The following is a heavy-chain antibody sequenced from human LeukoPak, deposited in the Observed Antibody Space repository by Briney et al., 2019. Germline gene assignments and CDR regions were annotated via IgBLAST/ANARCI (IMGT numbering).Heavy chain of an antibody. CDR1: GLTFSSYA. Sequence: GGSLRLSCAPSGLTFSSYAMTWVRQAPGKGLEWVSTISGSGGSSYYADSVNGRFTISRDSYKNTLSLPMNSLRAEDTAVYYCAKDGADRDWPYYFDYWGQGTLVTVSS. CDR2: ISGSGGSS. J-gene: IGHJ4*02. V-gene: IGHV3-23*01. D-gene: IGHD3-9*01. CDR3: AKDGADRDWPYYFDY.